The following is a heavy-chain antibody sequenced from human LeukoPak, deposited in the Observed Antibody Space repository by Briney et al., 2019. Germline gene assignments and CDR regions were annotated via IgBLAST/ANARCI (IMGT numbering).Heavy chain of an antibody. V-gene: IGHV1-69*13. CDR2: IIPIFGTA. J-gene: IGHJ6*03. Sequence: SVKVSCKASGATFSSNAISWVRQAPGQRLEWMGGIIPIFGTANYAQKFQGRVTITADESTSTAYMELSSLRSEDTAVYYCARGLTGSSGWWDYYYMDVWGKGTTVTVSS. CDR1: GATFSSNA. CDR3: ARGLTGSSGWWDYYYMDV. D-gene: IGHD6-19*01.